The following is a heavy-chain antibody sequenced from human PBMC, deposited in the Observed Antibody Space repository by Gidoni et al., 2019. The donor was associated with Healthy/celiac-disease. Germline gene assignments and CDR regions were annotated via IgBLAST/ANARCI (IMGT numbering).Heavy chain of an antibody. J-gene: IGHJ6*02. CDR1: GFSLSTSGMC. CDR2: MDWDDDK. D-gene: IGHD6-6*01. CDR3: ERISIAARYYYGMDV. V-gene: IGHV2-70*15. Sequence: QVTLRESVPALVKPTQTLTLTCTFSGFSLSTSGMCGSWIRPPPGKDLEWLARMDWDDDKYYSTSMKTRIISTKDTSKNQVVLTMTNMDPVDTAKYYCERISIAARYYYGMDVWGQGTTVTVSS.